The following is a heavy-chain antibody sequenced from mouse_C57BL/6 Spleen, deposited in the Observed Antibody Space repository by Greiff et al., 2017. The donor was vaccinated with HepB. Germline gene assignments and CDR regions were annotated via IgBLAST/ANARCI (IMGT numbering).Heavy chain of an antibody. CDR2: IDPSDSYT. CDR3: AGGYDGYFDY. CDR1: GYTFTSYW. V-gene: IGHV1-50*01. J-gene: IGHJ2*01. Sequence: VQLQQPGAELVKPGASVKLSCKASGYTFTSYWMQWVKQRPGQGLEWIGEIDPSDSYTNYNQKFKGKATLTVDTSSSTAYMQLSSLTSEDSAVYYCAGGYDGYFDYWGQGTTLTVSS. D-gene: IGHD2-3*01.